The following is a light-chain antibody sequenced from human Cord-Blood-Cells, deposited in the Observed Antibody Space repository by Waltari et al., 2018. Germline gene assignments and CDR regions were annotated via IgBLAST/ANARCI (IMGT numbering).Light chain of an antibody. CDR1: VLAKKY. V-gene: IGLV3-27*01. Sequence: SYELTQPSSVSVSPGQTARITCSGDVLAKKYARWFQQQPGQAPVLLIYKDSERPSGIPERFSGSSSGTTVTLTISGAQVEDEADYYCYSAADNNRVFGGGTKLTVL. CDR3: YSAADNNRV. J-gene: IGLJ3*02. CDR2: KDS.